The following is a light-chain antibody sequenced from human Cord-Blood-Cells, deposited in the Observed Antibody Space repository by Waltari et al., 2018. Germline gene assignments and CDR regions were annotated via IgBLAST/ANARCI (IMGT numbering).Light chain of an antibody. Sequence: QSLLTQPPSVSGAPGQRVTIACTESSTNGGAGYEVHRYQQLPGTTPKLLIYGNSNRPSGVPDRFSGSKSGTSASLAITGLQAEDEADYYCQSYDSSLSDVVFGGGTKLTVL. CDR3: QSYDSSLSDVV. CDR2: GNS. V-gene: IGLV1-40*01. CDR1: STNGGAGYE. J-gene: IGLJ2*01.